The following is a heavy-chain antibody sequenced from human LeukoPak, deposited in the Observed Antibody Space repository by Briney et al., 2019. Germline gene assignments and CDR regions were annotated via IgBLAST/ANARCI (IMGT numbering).Heavy chain of an antibody. J-gene: IGHJ4*02. V-gene: IGHV1-69*04. Sequence: GSSVKVSCKASGGTFSSYAISWVRQAPGQGLEWMGRITPIPGITNYAETFQGRVTLTADTSTSTLYMELSSLRSEDTAVYYCARLLRAVDTGAYYFDYWGQGTLVTVSS. CDR2: ITPIPGIT. CDR3: ARLLRAVDTGAYYFDY. D-gene: IGHD2-8*02. CDR1: GGTFSSYA.